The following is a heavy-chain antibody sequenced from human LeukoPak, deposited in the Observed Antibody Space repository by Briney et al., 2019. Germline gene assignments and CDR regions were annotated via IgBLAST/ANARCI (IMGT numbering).Heavy chain of an antibody. CDR3: ANLQKGNYKANF. CDR1: GFAFSSYH. Sequence: GGSLRLSCVGSGFAFSSYHLSWVRQIPGRGLEWLSVVTANSDNIYYADSVKGRFTISRDNSKDTLYLQMNGLRAEDSALYYCANLQKGNYKANFWGQGTLVTVSS. D-gene: IGHD3-10*01. V-gene: IGHV3-23*01. CDR2: VTANSDNI. J-gene: IGHJ4*02.